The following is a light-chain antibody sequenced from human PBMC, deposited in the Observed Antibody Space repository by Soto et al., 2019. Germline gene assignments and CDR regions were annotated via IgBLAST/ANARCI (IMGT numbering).Light chain of an antibody. CDR1: SSDVGGYNL. CDR3: CSHAGSNSFVV. CDR2: EDS. J-gene: IGLJ2*01. V-gene: IGLV2-23*02. Sequence: QSALTQPASVSGSPGQSITISCTGTSSDVGGYNLVSWYQHHPGKAPKLIIYEDSYRPSGVSNRFSGSKSGNTASLTISGLQAVDEADYYCCSHAGSNSFVVFGGGTKVTVL.